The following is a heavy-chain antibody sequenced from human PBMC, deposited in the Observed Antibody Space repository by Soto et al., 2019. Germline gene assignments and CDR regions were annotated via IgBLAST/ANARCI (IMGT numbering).Heavy chain of an antibody. CDR2: TYYTSDT. D-gene: IGHD3-10*01. Sequence: SETRWRTCTFCVCCIGSYFCSWILEPPGKGLEWIGYTYYTSDTKYSPSLESRATISADPSKKQFSLSLSPVSAAATALYFCAGSNTRGESLEYWGKGDMVSVS. CDR3: AGSNTRGESLEY. J-gene: IGHJ4*02. CDR1: VCCIGSYF. V-gene: IGHV4-59*01.